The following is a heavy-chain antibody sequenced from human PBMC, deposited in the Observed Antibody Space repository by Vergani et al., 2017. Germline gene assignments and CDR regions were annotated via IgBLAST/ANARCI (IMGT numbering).Heavy chain of an antibody. CDR2: INPSGGHT. D-gene: IGHD3-9*01. CDR3: ARGDYGILAGYRY. CDR1: GYTFSNYY. V-gene: IGHV1-46*03. J-gene: IGHJ4*02. Sequence: QVQVVQSGAEVKKSGASVKVSCKTSGYTFSNYYMHWVRQAPGQGLEWMGIINPSGGHTNYAQKFQDRVTMTRDTSTSTVYMELSSLGSEDTAIYYCARGDYGILAGYRYWGQGTLVTVSA.